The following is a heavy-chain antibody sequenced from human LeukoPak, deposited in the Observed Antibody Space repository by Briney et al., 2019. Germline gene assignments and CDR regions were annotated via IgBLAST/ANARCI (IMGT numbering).Heavy chain of an antibody. Sequence: GGSLRLSCAASGFTFSSYGMHWVRQAPGKGLEWVAVIWYDGSNKYYADSVKGRFTISRDNSKNTLYLQMNSLRAEDTAVYYCARALRLFGMDVWGQGTTVTVSS. CDR2: IWYDGSNK. CDR3: ARALRLFGMDV. J-gene: IGHJ6*02. D-gene: IGHD3-9*01. V-gene: IGHV3-33*01. CDR1: GFTFSSYG.